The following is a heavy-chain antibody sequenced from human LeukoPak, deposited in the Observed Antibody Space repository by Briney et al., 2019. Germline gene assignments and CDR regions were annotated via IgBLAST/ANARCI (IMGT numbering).Heavy chain of an antibody. J-gene: IGHJ5*02. V-gene: IGHV4-59*01. CDR2: IYYSGST. CDR1: GGSIGSYY. CDR3: AREGEYGGDWRNNWFDP. D-gene: IGHD2-21*02. Sequence: PSETLSLTCTVSGGSIGSYYWSWIRQPPGKGLEWIGYIYYSGSTNYNPSLKSRVTISVDTSKNQFSLKLSSVTAADTAVYYCAREGEYGGDWRNNWFDPWGQGTLVTVSS.